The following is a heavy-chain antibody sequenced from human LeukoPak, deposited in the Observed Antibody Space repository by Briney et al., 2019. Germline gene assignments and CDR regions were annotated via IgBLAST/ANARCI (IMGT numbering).Heavy chain of an antibody. CDR1: GFTFSSYG. D-gene: IGHD3-22*01. CDR2: ISYDGSNK. V-gene: IGHV3-30*18. Sequence: GGSLRLSCAASGFTFSSYGMHWVRQAPGKGLEWVAVISYDGSNKYYADSVEGRFTISRDNSKNTLYMQVNSLRAEDTAVYYCAKDPYYYDSSGYSDYWGQGTLVTVSS. J-gene: IGHJ4*02. CDR3: AKDPYYYDSSGYSDY.